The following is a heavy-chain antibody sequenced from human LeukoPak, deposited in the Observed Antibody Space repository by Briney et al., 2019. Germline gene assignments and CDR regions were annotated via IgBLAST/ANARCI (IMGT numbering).Heavy chain of an antibody. Sequence: PSETLSLTCAVSGGSISSSNWWSWVRQPPGKGLEWIGYIYYSGSTYYNPSLKSRVTISVDTSKNQFSLKLSSVTAADTAVYYCARERMGFGYNWFDPWGQGTLVTVSS. V-gene: IGHV4-4*02. CDR2: IYYSGST. CDR1: GGSISSSNW. D-gene: IGHD3-10*01. CDR3: ARERMGFGYNWFDP. J-gene: IGHJ5*02.